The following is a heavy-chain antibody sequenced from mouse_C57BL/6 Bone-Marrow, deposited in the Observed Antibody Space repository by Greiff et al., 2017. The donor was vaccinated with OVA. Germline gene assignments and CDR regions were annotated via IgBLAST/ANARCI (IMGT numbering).Heavy chain of an antibody. CDR3: ARWLPPWYFDV. CDR2: IYPGDGDT. J-gene: IGHJ1*03. Sequence: QVQLKESGPELVKPGASVKISCKASGYAFSSSWMNWVKQRPGKGLEWIGRIYPGDGDTNYNGKLKGKATLTADKSYSTAYMHRSSLTSEDSAVYFCARWLPPWYFDVWGTGTTVTVSS. V-gene: IGHV1-82*01. D-gene: IGHD2-2*01. CDR1: GYAFSSSW.